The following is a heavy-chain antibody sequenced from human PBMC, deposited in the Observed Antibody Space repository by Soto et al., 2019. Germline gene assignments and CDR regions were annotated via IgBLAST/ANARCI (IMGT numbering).Heavy chain of an antibody. CDR3: ARGIDSNYGSDY. CDR2: MNPNSGNT. Sequence: QVQLVQSGAEVKKPGASVKVSCKASGYTFTSYDINWVRQATGQGLEWRGWMNPNSGNTGYAQKFKGRVTMTRNTTISTAYMELSSLRSEDSAVYYGARGIDSNYGSDYWGQGTLVTVSS. D-gene: IGHD4-4*01. J-gene: IGHJ4*02. V-gene: IGHV1-8*01. CDR1: GYTFTSYD.